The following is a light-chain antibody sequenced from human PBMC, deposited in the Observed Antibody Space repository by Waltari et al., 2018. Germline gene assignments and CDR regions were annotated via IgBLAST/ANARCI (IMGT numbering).Light chain of an antibody. CDR2: DVS. CDR3: CSYAGSYVV. V-gene: IGLV2-23*02. J-gene: IGLJ2*01. Sequence: QSALTPPASVSGSPGQSITISCTGSSSDVGGYNYVSWYQQHPGKAPKLMIYDVSKRPSGVSNRFSGSKSGNTASLTISGLQAEDEADYYCCSYAGSYVVFGGGTKLTVL. CDR1: SSDVGGYNY.